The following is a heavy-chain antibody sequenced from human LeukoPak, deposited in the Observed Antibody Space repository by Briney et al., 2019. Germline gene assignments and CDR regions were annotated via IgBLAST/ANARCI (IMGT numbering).Heavy chain of an antibody. CDR3: AKGAANYYYYGMDV. CDR2: ISVRGGRT. Sequence: PGGSLRLSRAASGHTLSLHAISCVPDAPGKGLEYVSHISVRGGRTQYADSLKGRFTISRDNSRNTLYLQMSSQRAEDTAVYYCAKGAANYYYYGMDVWRKGTTVTVSS. V-gene: IGHV3-23*01. J-gene: IGHJ6*04. D-gene: IGHD2-15*01. CDR1: GHTLSLHA.